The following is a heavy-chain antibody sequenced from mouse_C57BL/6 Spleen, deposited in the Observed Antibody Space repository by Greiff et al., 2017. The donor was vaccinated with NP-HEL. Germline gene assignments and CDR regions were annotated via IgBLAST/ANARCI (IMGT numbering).Heavy chain of an antibody. CDR3: ARTITTVVAPDYYAMDY. CDR1: GFTFSDYG. D-gene: IGHD1-1*01. CDR2: ISSGSSTI. J-gene: IGHJ4*01. V-gene: IGHV5-17*01. Sequence: EVKLMESGGGLVKPGGSLKLSCAASGFTFSDYGMHWVRQAPEKGLEWVAYISSGSSTIYYADTVKGRFPISRDNAKNTLFLQMTSLRSEDTAMYYCARTITTVVAPDYYAMDYWGQGTSVTVSS.